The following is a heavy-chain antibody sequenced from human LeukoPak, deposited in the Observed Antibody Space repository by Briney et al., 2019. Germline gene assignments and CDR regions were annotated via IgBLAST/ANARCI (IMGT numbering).Heavy chain of an antibody. J-gene: IGHJ4*02. CDR1: GFTVSSNY. Sequence: GGSLRLSCAASGFTVSSNYMSWVRQAPGKGLEWVSVIYSGGSTYYADSVKGRFTISRDNSKNTLYLQMNSLGAEDTAVYYCAREDMVRGMGAIDYWGQGTLVTVSS. D-gene: IGHD3-10*01. V-gene: IGHV3-53*01. CDR3: AREDMVRGMGAIDY. CDR2: IYSGGST.